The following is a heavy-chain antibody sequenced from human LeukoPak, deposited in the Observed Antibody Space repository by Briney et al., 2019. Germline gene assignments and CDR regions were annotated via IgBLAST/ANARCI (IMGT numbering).Heavy chain of an antibody. V-gene: IGHV4-59*01. Sequence: SETLSLTCTVSGGSITRYYWSWIRQPPGKGLEWIGYIYYSGSTNFNPSLKGRVNISVDTSEKQFSLRVTSVSAADTAVYYCARGPTRFSFDQWGQGTLVTVSS. J-gene: IGHJ4*02. CDR1: GGSITRYY. CDR2: IYYSGST. CDR3: ARGPTRFSFDQ.